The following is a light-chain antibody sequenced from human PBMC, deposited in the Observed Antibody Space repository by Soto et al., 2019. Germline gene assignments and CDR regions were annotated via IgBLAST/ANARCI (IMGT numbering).Light chain of an antibody. V-gene: IGKV1-5*03. Sequence: DIQLTQSPSTLSASIGDRVTITCRASQSISTWLAWYQQKPGTAPKLLIYKASTLEGGVPSRFSGSRSGTEFTLTVSSLQPDDFANYYCQQYNDSFPYTFGQGTRLEIK. CDR2: KAS. J-gene: IGKJ5*01. CDR3: QQYNDSFPYT. CDR1: QSISTW.